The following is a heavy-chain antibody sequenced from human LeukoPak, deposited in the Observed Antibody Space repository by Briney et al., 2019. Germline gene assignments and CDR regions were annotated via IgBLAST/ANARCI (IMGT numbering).Heavy chain of an antibody. V-gene: IGHV4-59*11. Sequence: SETLSLTCTVSGGYINSHCWGWIRQPPGKVLEYIGYISYTGSAIYSPSLESRVTISIDTSKKQFSLNLRSVNTADTAVYYCARVDLGGSGYFFDLWGQGALVTVSS. CDR2: ISYTGSA. CDR1: GGYINSHC. D-gene: IGHD3-22*01. CDR3: ARVDLGGSGYFFDL. J-gene: IGHJ4*02.